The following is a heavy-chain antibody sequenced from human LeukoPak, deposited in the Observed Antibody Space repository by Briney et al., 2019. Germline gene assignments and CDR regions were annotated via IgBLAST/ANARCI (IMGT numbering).Heavy chain of an antibody. J-gene: IGHJ4*02. CDR1: GFTFSSYA. V-gene: IGHV3-30-3*01. Sequence: PGRSLRLSCAASGFTFSSYAMHWVRQAPGKGLEWVAVISYDGSNKYYADSVKGRFTISRDNSKNTLYLQMNSLRAEDTAVYYCAREWELLRIDYWGQGTLVTVSS. CDR2: ISYDGSNK. D-gene: IGHD1-26*01. CDR3: AREWELLRIDY.